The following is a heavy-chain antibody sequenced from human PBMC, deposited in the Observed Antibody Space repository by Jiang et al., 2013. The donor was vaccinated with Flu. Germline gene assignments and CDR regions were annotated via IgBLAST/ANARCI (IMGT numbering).Heavy chain of an antibody. CDR3: ARGVSNAHEANPYYFDY. J-gene: IGHJ4*02. D-gene: IGHD1-1*01. CDR1: GDSVSSNSAA. V-gene: IGHV6-1*01. CDR2: TYYRSKWYN. Sequence: TSQTLSLTCAISGDSVSSNSAAWNWIRQSPSRGLEWLGRTYYRSKWYNDYAVSVKSRITINPDTSKNQFSLQLNSVTPEDTAVYYCARGVSNAHEANPYYFDYWGQGTLVTVSS.